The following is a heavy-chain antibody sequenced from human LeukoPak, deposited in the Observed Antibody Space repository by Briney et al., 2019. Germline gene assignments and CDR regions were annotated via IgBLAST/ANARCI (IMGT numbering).Heavy chain of an antibody. CDR2: IYYSGST. CDR1: GGSISSSSYY. J-gene: IGHJ4*02. Sequence: PSETLSLTCTVSGGSISSSSYYWGWIRQPPGKGLEWIGSIYYSGSTYYNPSLKSRVTISVDTSKNQFSLKLSSVTAADTAVYYCARDHPTGGAARHFDYWGQGTLVTVSS. V-gene: IGHV4-39*07. D-gene: IGHD6-6*01. CDR3: ARDHPTGGAARHFDY.